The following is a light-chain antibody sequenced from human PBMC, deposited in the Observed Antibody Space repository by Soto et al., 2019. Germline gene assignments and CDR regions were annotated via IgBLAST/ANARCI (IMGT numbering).Light chain of an antibody. CDR1: NSKFGSNT. Sequence: VLTHPPSGFGTPGRRVTLSFFGSNSKFGSNTVNWYQQLPGTAPKLLIYSNNQRPSGVPDRFSGSKSGTSASLAISGLQSEDEADYYCAAWDDSLNGDYVFGTGTKVTVL. CDR3: AAWDDSLNGDYV. CDR2: SNN. V-gene: IGLV1-44*01. J-gene: IGLJ1*01.